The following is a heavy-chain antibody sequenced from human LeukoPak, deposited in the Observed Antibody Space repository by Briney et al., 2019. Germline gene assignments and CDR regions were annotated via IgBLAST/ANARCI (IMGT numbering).Heavy chain of an antibody. J-gene: IGHJ4*02. D-gene: IGHD4-23*01. V-gene: IGHV3-23*01. CDR3: AIPRRMTTVVTQVY. CDR1: GFTFSSYA. Sequence: PGGSLRLSCAASGFTFSSYAMSWVRQAPGKGLEWVSAISGSGGSTYYADSVKGRFTISRDNSKNTLYLQMSSLRAEDTAVYYCAIPRRMTTVVTQVYWGQGTLVTVSS. CDR2: ISGSGGST.